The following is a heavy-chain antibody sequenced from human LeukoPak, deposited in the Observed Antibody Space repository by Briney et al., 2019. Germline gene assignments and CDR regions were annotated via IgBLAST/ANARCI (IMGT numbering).Heavy chain of an antibody. CDR3: AKDLRYCSGGSCYPGSFDY. CDR1: GFPFSDYA. V-gene: IGHV3-23*01. J-gene: IGHJ4*02. CDR2: IRGSGGRT. Sequence: GGSLRLSCAPSGFPFSDYAMSWVRQAPGKGLGWVSAIRGSGGRTYYADSVKGRFTISRDNSKNTLYLQMNSLRAEDTAVYYCAKDLRYCSGGSCYPGSFDYWGQGTLVTVSS. D-gene: IGHD2-15*01.